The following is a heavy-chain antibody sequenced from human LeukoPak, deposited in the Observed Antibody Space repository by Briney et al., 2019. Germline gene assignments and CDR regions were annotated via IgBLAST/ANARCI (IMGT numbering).Heavy chain of an antibody. CDR2: INHSGST. V-gene: IGHV4-34*01. CDR1: GGSFSGYY. CDR3: ARGRRVDVYYYYHYGNDV. J-gene: IGHJ6*02. Sequence: SETLSLTCAVYGGSFSGYYWSWIRQPPGKGLEWIGEINHSGSTNYNPSLKSRVTISVDTSKNQFSLKLSSVTAADTAVYYCARGRRVDVYYYYHYGNDVWGQRTPVTVSS. D-gene: IGHD2-15*01.